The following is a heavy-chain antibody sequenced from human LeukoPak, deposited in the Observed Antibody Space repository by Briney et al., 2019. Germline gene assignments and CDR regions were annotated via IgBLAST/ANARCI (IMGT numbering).Heavy chain of an antibody. J-gene: IGHJ4*02. CDR2: IRYDGGNK. CDR1: GFTFSNYG. CDR3: AKTGSSHFDFDY. Sequence: GGSLRLSCAASGFTFSNYGIHWVRQAPGKGLEWVAFIRYDGGNKYYADSVRGRFTISRDNSKNALYLQMNSLRAEDTAVYYCAKTGSSHFDFDYWGQGTLVTVSS. V-gene: IGHV3-30*02. D-gene: IGHD6-13*01.